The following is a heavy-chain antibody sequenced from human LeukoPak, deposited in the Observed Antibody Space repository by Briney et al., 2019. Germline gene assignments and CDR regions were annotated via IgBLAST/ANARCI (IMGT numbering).Heavy chain of an antibody. CDR2: IYYSGNT. CDR3: ASSSYNWNDRHYYYYGMDV. CDR1: GGSISSGGYY. D-gene: IGHD1-20*01. V-gene: IGHV4-30-4*08. J-gene: IGHJ6*02. Sequence: EASETLSLTCTVSGGSISSGGYYWSWIRQHPGKGLEWIGYIYYSGNTYYNPSLKSRVTISVDTSKNQFSLKLSSVTAADTAVYYCASSSYNWNDRHYYYYGMDVWGQGTTVTVSS.